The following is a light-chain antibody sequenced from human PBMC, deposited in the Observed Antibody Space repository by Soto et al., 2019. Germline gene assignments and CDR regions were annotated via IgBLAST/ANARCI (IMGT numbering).Light chain of an antibody. CDR2: NVS. CDR3: SSFTSSSTYV. J-gene: IGLJ1*01. CDR1: SSDVGSYDY. Sequence: QSALIQPPSVSGSPGQSVTISCTGTSSDVGSYDYVSWYQQHPGTVPKPMIYNVSTQPSGVPDRFSGSKSGNTASMTISGLQAEDEADYYCSSFTSSSTYVFGTGTKVTVL. V-gene: IGLV2-18*02.